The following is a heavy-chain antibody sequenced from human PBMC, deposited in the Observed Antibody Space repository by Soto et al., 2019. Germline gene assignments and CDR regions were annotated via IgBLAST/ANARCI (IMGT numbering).Heavy chain of an antibody. CDR3: TRADYDFWSGYSYYYYGMDV. J-gene: IGHJ6*02. Sequence: GGSLRLSCTASGFTFGDYAMSWFRQAPGKGLEWVGFIRSKAYGGTTEYAASVKGRFTISRDDSKSIAYLQMNSLKTEDTAVYYCTRADYDFWSGYSYYYYGMDVWGQGTTVTVSS. V-gene: IGHV3-49*03. CDR1: GFTFGDYA. D-gene: IGHD3-3*01. CDR2: IRSKAYGGTT.